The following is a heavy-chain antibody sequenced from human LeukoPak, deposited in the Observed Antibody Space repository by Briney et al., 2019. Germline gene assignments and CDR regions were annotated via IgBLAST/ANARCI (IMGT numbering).Heavy chain of an antibody. V-gene: IGHV1-2*02. J-gene: IGHJ4*02. Sequence: ASVKLSCKASGYTFTGYYMHWLRQAPGQGLEWMGWINPNSGGTNYAQKFQGRVTMARDTSISTAYMELSRLRSDDTAVYYCTRDLWTFWSVYYWAYWGQGTLVTLSS. CDR2: INPNSGGT. D-gene: IGHD3-3*01. CDR1: GYTFTGYY. CDR3: TRDLWTFWSVYYWAY.